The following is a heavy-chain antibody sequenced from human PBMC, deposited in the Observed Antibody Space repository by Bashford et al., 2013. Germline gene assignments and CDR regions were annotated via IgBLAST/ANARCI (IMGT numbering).Heavy chain of an antibody. V-gene: IGHV1-69*06. CDR2: IIPIFGTA. CDR3: ARDRSDYVWGSMGY. Sequence: SVKVSCKASGGTFSSYAISWVRQAPGQGLEWMGGIIPIFGTANYAQKFQGRVTITADKSTSTAYMELSSLRSEDTAVYYCARDRSDYVWGSMGYWGQGTLVTVSS. CDR1: GGTFSSYA. J-gene: IGHJ4*02. D-gene: IGHD3-16*01.